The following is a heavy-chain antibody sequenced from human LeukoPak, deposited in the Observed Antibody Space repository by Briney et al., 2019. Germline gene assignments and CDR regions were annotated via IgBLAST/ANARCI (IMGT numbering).Heavy chain of an antibody. V-gene: IGHV3-23*01. CDR1: GFTFSSYV. CDR2: ISGSGGST. Sequence: GGSLRLSCAASGFTFSSYVMSWVRQAPGKGLEWVSAISGSGGSTYYADSVKGRFTISRDNSKNTLYLQMNSLRAEDTAVYYCAKGWRRGYSYGFDYWGQGTLVTVSS. J-gene: IGHJ4*02. CDR3: AKGWRRGYSYGFDY. D-gene: IGHD5-18*01.